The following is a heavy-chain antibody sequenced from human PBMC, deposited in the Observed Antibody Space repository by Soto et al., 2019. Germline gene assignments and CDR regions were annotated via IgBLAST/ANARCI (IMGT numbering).Heavy chain of an antibody. V-gene: IGHV3-33*01. Sequence: GGSLRLSCAASGFTFSSYGMHWVRQAPGKGLEWVAVIWYDGSNKYYADSVKGRFTISRDNSKNTLYLQMNSLRAEDTAVYYCARDLRITIFGVAHGMDVWGQGTTVTVSS. CDR2: IWYDGSNK. D-gene: IGHD3-3*01. CDR1: GFTFSSYG. CDR3: ARDLRITIFGVAHGMDV. J-gene: IGHJ6*02.